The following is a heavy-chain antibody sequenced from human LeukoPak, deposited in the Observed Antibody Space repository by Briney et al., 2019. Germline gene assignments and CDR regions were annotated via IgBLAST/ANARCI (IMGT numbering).Heavy chain of an antibody. CDR2: ISESGYTI. J-gene: IGHJ4*02. CDR1: GFSFSDYY. D-gene: IGHD2-2*03. Sequence: GGSLRLSCAASGFSFSDYYMSWIRQAPGKGLEWVSYISESGYTIYYADSVKGRFTISRDNARNSLYLQMNSLRAEDTGVYYCAKDRIGYCSSASCPYDYWGQGTLVTVSS. V-gene: IGHV3-11*04. CDR3: AKDRIGYCSSASCPYDY.